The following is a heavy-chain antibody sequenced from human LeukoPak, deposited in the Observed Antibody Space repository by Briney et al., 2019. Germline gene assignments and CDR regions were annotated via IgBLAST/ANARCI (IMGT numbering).Heavy chain of an antibody. V-gene: IGHV3-48*01. J-gene: IGHJ4*02. CDR2: ISRSSSRI. CDR3: AGVYRRYFDY. D-gene: IGHD1-14*01. Sequence: GGSLRLSCAASGFIFSSYSMNWVRQAPGKGLEWVSYISRSSSRIYYADAVKGRFTISRDNAKNSLYLQMNSMRAEDTAVYYCAGVYRRYFDYWGQGTLVTVS. CDR1: GFIFSSYS.